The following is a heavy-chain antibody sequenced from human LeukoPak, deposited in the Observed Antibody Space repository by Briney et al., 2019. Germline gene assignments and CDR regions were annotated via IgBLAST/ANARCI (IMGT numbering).Heavy chain of an antibody. Sequence: SETLSLTCAVYGGSFSGYYWSWIRQPPGKGLEWIGEINHSGRTNYNPSLKSRVTISVDTSKNQFSLKLSSVTAADTAVYYCARGVLPQWQNYYYYYYMDVWGKGTTVTVSS. D-gene: IGHD2-8*01. CDR1: GGSFSGYY. CDR3: ARGVLPQWQNYYYYYYMDV. J-gene: IGHJ6*03. CDR2: INHSGRT. V-gene: IGHV4-34*01.